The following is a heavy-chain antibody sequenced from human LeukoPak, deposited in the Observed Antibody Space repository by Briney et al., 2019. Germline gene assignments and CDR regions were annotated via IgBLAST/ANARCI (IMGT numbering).Heavy chain of an antibody. D-gene: IGHD2-15*01. CDR2: IRYDGSNK. CDR3: APRSTQT. CDR1: GFTLSSYG. J-gene: IGHJ5*02. V-gene: IGHV3-30*02. Sequence: GGSLRLSCAASGFTLSSYGMHWVRQAPGKGLEWVAFIRYDGSNKYYADSVKGRFTISRDNSKNTLYLQMKSLRVEDTAAYYCAPRSTQTWGQGTLVTVS.